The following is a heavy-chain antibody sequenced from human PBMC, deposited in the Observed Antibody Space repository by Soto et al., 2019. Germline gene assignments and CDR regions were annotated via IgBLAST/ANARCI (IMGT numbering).Heavy chain of an antibody. CDR3: AAGGGLPRYD. Sequence: QLQLQESGSGLVKPSQTLSLTCAVSGGSISSGGYSWSWIRQPPGKGLQWIGYIYHSGSTYYNPSLKSRVTISVDRAKIQFSLKLSSVTAADTAVYYCAAGGGLPRYDWGQGTLVTVSS. CDR1: GGSISSGGYS. CDR2: IYHSGST. D-gene: IGHD5-12*01. J-gene: IGHJ4*02. V-gene: IGHV4-30-2*01.